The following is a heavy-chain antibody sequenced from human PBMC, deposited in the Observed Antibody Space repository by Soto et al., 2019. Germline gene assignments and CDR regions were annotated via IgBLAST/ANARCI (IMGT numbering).Heavy chain of an antibody. D-gene: IGHD6-13*01. V-gene: IGHV3-21*01. Sequence: GKGLEWVSSISSSSNYIYYADSLKGRFTISRDNAKNSLYLQMNSLRVEDTAVYYCAREVRGYGKSFDPSGQGPLLTVSS. CDR2: ISSSSNYI. J-gene: IGHJ5*02. CDR3: AREVRGYGKSFDP.